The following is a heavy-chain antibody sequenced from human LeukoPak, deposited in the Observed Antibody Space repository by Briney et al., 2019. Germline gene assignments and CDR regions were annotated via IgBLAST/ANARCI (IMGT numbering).Heavy chain of an antibody. CDR3: ASVPRLEMTTVTTDEDY. D-gene: IGHD4-17*01. V-gene: IGHV3-23*01. Sequence: KPGGSLRLSCAASGFTFSDNFLDWVRQAPGKGLEWVSAISGSGGSTYYADSVKGRFTISRDNSKNTLYLQMNSLRAEDTAVYYCASVPRLEMTTVTTDEDYWGQGTLVTVSS. CDR1: GFTFSDNF. J-gene: IGHJ4*02. CDR2: ISGSGGST.